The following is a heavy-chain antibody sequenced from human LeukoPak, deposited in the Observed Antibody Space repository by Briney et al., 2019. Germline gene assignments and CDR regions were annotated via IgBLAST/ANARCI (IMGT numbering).Heavy chain of an antibody. CDR2: IYYTGIS. J-gene: IGHJ3*02. Sequence: PSETLSLTWSVSGVSISSYFWCWIRQPPGKGLEWFGYIYYTGISDYTPSLKRRVTISLDTSKNQFSLRLTSMPAADTAVYYCARFYDSPISAFDIWGQGTVVTVSS. CDR3: ARFYDSPISAFDI. V-gene: IGHV4-59*01. D-gene: IGHD3-22*01. CDR1: GVSISSYF.